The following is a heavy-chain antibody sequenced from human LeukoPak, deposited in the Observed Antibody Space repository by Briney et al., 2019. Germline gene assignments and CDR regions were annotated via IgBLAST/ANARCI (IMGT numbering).Heavy chain of an antibody. J-gene: IGHJ6*03. CDR3: ARDGRRIVGATGKVYYYMDV. D-gene: IGHD1-26*01. CDR1: GFTFSSYS. Sequence: GGSLRLSCAASGFTFSSYSMNWVRQAPGKGLEWVSSISSSSSYIYYADSVKGRFTISRDNAKNSLYLQMNSLRAEDTAVYYCARDGRRIVGATGKVYYYMDVWGKGTTVTVSS. V-gene: IGHV3-21*01. CDR2: ISSSSSYI.